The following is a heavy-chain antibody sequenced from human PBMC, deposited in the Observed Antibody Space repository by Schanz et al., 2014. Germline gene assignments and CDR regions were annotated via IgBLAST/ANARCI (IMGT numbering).Heavy chain of an antibody. CDR2: ISSNSDYI. CDR3: VRDTDYHFDY. D-gene: IGHD4-17*01. V-gene: IGHV3-21*01. J-gene: IGHJ4*02. CDR1: GFPFDTYI. Sequence: VQLVESGGGVVQPGRSLRLSCAASGFPFDTYIMKWVRQAPGKGLEWVSSISSNSDYIYYSESVKGRFTISRDNAKNSLYLQMNSLRAEDTAVYYCVRDTDYHFDYWGQGTLVTVSS.